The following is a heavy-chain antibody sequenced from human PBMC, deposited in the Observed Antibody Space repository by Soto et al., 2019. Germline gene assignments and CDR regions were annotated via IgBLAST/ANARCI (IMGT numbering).Heavy chain of an antibody. V-gene: IGHV3-33*01. Sequence: GGSLRLSCAASGFTFSSYGMHWVRQAPGKGLEWVAVIWYDGSNKYYADSVKGRFTISRDNSKNTLYLQMNSLRAEDTAVYYCARDFYYGSGGYAFDIWGQGTMVTVSS. CDR3: ARDFYYGSGGYAFDI. J-gene: IGHJ3*02. CDR2: IWYDGSNK. D-gene: IGHD3-10*01. CDR1: GFTFSSYG.